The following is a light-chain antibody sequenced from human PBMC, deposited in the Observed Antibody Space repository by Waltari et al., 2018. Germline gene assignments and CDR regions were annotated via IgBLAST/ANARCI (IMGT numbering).Light chain of an antibody. J-gene: IGKJ1*01. CDR3: QQYNSFWT. CDR1: QDVSVW. CDR2: AAS. Sequence: DSQMTQSPSTLSASVGDRVTITCRASQDVSVWLAWYQLKPGQAPKLLIYAASSLQSGVPSRFSSSGSGTEFTLTISSLQPDDFATYYCQQYNSFWTFGQGTKVEIK. V-gene: IGKV1-5*01.